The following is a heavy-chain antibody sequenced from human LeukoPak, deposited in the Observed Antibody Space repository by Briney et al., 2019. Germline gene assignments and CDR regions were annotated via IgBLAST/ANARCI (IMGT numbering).Heavy chain of an antibody. CDR3: AREAVDDSYFDN. D-gene: IGHD2-2*01. Sequence: GRSLRLSCAASGFSFGDYSMSWIRRAPGKGLQWVSFISSSGDTKYYADSVKGRFTISRDNAKNSLYLQMNSLRADDTALYYCAREAVDDSYFDNWGQGTLVPVSS. J-gene: IGHJ4*02. V-gene: IGHV3-11*01. CDR2: ISSSGDTK. CDR1: GFSFGDYS.